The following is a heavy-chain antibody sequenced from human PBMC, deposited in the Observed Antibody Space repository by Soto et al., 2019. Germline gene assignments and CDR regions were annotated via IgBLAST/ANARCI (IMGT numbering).Heavy chain of an antibody. J-gene: IGHJ4*02. CDR3: AKDQCVATCPIDY. V-gene: IGHV3-23*01. CDR2: ISGSGGSI. Sequence: GGSLRLSCAASGFTFSSHAMSWVRQAPGKGLEWVSAISGSGGSIYYADSVKGLFTISRDNSKNTLYLQMNSLRAEDTAVYYCAKDQCVATCPIDYWGQGTLVTVSS. D-gene: IGHD5-12*01. CDR1: GFTFSSHA.